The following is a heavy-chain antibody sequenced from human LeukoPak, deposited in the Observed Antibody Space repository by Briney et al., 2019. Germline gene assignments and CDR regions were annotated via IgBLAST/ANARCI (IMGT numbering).Heavy chain of an antibody. J-gene: IGHJ6*03. CDR1: GGSIDTYY. Sequence: SETLSLTCTVSGGSIDTYYWSWIRQPPGKGLEWIGCVYYSGRTNYNPSLKSRVTISVDTSKNQFSLNLDSVTTADTAVYYCARDAGKGYYYYCYMDVWGKGTTVTVSS. V-gene: IGHV4-59*01. CDR2: VYYSGRT. CDR3: ARDAGKGYYYYCYMDV.